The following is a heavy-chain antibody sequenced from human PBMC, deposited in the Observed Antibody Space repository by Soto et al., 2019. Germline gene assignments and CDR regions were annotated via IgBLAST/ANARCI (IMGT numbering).Heavy chain of an antibody. D-gene: IGHD5-12*01. Sequence: GGSLRLSCAASGFTFSIYGMHWVRQAPGKGLEWVAVIWYDGSNKYYADSVKGRFTISRDNSKNTLYLQMNSLRAEDTAVYYCARDGSKWLRFLGYWGQGTLVTVSS. CDR3: ARDGSKWLRFLGY. J-gene: IGHJ4*02. V-gene: IGHV3-33*01. CDR2: IWYDGSNK. CDR1: GFTFSIYG.